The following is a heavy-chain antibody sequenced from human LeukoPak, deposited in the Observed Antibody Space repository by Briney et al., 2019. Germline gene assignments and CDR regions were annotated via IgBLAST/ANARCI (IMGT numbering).Heavy chain of an antibody. D-gene: IGHD3-10*01. Sequence: SETLSLTCAVYGGSFSGYYWSWIRQPPGKGLEWIGEINHSGSTNYNPSLKSRVTISVDTSKNQLSLKLSSVTAADTAVYYCARAYGSGSYYNPYFDYWGQGTLVTVSS. J-gene: IGHJ4*02. CDR3: ARAYGSGSYYNPYFDY. V-gene: IGHV4-34*01. CDR1: GGSFSGYY. CDR2: INHSGST.